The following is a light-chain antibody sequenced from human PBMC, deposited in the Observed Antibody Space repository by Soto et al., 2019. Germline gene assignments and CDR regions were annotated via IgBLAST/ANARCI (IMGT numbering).Light chain of an antibody. CDR2: EVS. J-gene: IGLJ1*01. CDR1: SSDVGAYNY. V-gene: IGLV2-8*01. CDR3: SSYSSNNILSYV. Sequence: QSALTQPPSASGSPGQSVTISCTGTSSDVGAYNYVSWYQQHPGKAPKLVIFEVSKRPSGVPDRFSGSKSGNTASLTVSGLQAQDEADYYCSSYSSNNILSYVFGTGTKLTVL.